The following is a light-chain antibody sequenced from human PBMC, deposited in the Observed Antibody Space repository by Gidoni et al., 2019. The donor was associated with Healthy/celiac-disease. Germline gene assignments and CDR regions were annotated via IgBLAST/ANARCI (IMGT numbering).Light chain of an antibody. Sequence: DNQVTQSPSTLSASVGDRVTITCRASQSISSWLAWYQQKPGKAPKLLIYKASSLESGVPSRFSGSGSGTEFTLTISSLQPDDFATYYCQQYNSYSLTFGGGTKVEIK. CDR2: KAS. CDR3: QQYNSYSLT. V-gene: IGKV1-5*03. J-gene: IGKJ4*01. CDR1: QSISSW.